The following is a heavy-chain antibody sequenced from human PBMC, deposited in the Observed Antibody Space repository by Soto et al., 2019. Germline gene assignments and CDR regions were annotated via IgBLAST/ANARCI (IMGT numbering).Heavy chain of an antibody. D-gene: IGHD1-26*01. CDR2: INPASGHT. J-gene: IGHJ6*02. CDR1: GYTFTTYA. Sequence: ASVKVSCKASGYTFTTYALHWVRQAPGQGPEWMGWINPASGHTKYSKKFQDRATITRDTSASTGYMELSSLRSEDTAVYYCGRSVVGATGEILYNAMDVWGQGTTVTVSS. V-gene: IGHV1-3*01. CDR3: GRSVVGATGEILYNAMDV.